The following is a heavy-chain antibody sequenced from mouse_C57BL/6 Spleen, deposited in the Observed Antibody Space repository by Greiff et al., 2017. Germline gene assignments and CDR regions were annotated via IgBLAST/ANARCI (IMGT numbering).Heavy chain of an antibody. D-gene: IGHD2-1*01. CDR3: ARWGTTGYYAMDY. CDR1: GYTFTSYW. J-gene: IGHJ4*01. CDR2: IYPGSGST. V-gene: IGHV1-55*01. Sequence: VQLVESGAELVKPGASVKMSCKASGYTFTSYWITWVKQRPGQGLEWIGDIYPGSGSTNYNEKFKSKATLTVDTSSSTAYMQLSSLTSEDSAVYYCARWGTTGYYAMDYWGQGTSVTVSS.